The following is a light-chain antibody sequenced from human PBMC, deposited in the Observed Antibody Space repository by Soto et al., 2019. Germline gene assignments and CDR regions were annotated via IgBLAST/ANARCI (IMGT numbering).Light chain of an antibody. CDR3: ISYAGSNNVVV. CDR2: EVN. Sequence: QSALTQPPSESGSPGQSVTISCTGTSSDVGGYNYVSWYQQHPGKAPKLMIYEVNKRPSGVPDRFSGSKSGNTASLTVSGLQGKDEDDYYCISYAGSNNVVVLGGGTKLTVL. CDR1: SSDVGGYNY. J-gene: IGLJ2*01. V-gene: IGLV2-8*01.